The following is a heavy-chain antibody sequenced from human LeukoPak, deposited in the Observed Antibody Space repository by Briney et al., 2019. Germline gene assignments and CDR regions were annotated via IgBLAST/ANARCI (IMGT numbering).Heavy chain of an antibody. CDR3: ARAPYTSGFYFFEP. V-gene: IGHV4-59*13. Sequence: PSETLSLTCTVSGGSISSYYWSWIRQPPGKGLEWFGYVYYSGSTTYNPSLKSRVTISVDTSKNQFSLKLSSVTAADTAVYYCARAPYTSGFYFFEPWGQGTLVTVSS. CDR1: GGSISSYY. CDR2: VYYSGST. D-gene: IGHD3-22*01. J-gene: IGHJ5*02.